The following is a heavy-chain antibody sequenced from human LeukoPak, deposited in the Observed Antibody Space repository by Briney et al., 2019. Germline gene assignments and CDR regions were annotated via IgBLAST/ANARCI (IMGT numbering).Heavy chain of an antibody. CDR3: ARGGDYYGSDAFDI. CDR2: IIPIFGTA. CDR1: GGTFSSYA. D-gene: IGHD3-10*01. Sequence: VASVKVSCKASGGTFSSYAISWVRQAPGQGLEWMGGIIPIFGTANYAQKFQGRVTMTRNTSISTAYIELSSLRSEDTAVYYCARGGDYYGSDAFDIWGQGTMVTVSS. J-gene: IGHJ3*02. V-gene: IGHV1-69*05.